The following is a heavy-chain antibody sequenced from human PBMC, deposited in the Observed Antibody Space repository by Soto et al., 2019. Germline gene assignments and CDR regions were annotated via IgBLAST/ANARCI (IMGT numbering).Heavy chain of an antibody. V-gene: IGHV4-59*01. Sequence: SETLSLTCTVSGGSMIPYYWSWIRQAPGVGLEWIAYVYYSGYTHYNPSLKSRVTISVDTSKNQFSLKLTSVTAADTAVYYCAREGLVFVPTTVNSDYYYYAMDVWGQGTTVTVS. CDR1: GGSMIPYY. CDR2: VYYSGYT. CDR3: AREGLVFVPTTVNSDYYYYAMDV. D-gene: IGHD4-17*01. J-gene: IGHJ6*02.